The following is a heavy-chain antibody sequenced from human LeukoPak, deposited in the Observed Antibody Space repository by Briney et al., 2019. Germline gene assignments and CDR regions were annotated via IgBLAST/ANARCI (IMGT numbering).Heavy chain of an antibody. J-gene: IGHJ5*02. Sequence: SETLSLTCTVSGGSISSSSYYWGWIRQPPGKGLEWIGSIYYSGSTYYNPSLKSRVTISVDTSKNQFSLKLSSVTAADTAVYYCARHIKSGGSDWFDPWGQGTLVTVSS. D-gene: IGHD2-15*01. CDR1: GGSISSSSYY. V-gene: IGHV4-39*01. CDR3: ARHIKSGGSDWFDP. CDR2: IYYSGST.